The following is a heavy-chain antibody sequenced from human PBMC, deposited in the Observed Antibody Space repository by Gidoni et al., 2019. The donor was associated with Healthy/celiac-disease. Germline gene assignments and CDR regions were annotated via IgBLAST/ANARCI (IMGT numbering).Heavy chain of an antibody. D-gene: IGHD2-2*01. V-gene: IGHV4-61*02. CDR3: ARTIVVVPAAITLFDY. Sequence: VQLQASGPGLVKPSQTLSLTCTVSGGSIISGSYYWSWIRQPAGKGLEWIGRIDTSGSTNYNPSIKSRVTISVDTSKNQFYLKLSSVTAADTAVYYCARTIVVVPAAITLFDYWGQGTLVTVSS. J-gene: IGHJ4*02. CDR2: IDTSGST. CDR1: GGSIISGSYY.